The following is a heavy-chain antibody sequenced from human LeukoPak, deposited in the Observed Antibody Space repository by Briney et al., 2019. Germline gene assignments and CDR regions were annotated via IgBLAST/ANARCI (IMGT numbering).Heavy chain of an antibody. CDR3: ARTPSGFDP. CDR2: INHSGST. Sequence: SETLSLTCAVYGGSFSGYYWSWIRQPPGKGLEWIGEINHSGSTNYNPSLKSRVTISVDTSKSQFSLKLSSVTAADTAVYYCARTPSGFDPWGQGTLVTVSS. J-gene: IGHJ5*02. V-gene: IGHV4-34*01. D-gene: IGHD3-10*01. CDR1: GGSFSGYY.